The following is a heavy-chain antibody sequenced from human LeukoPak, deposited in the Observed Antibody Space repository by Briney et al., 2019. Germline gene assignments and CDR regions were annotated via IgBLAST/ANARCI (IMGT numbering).Heavy chain of an antibody. CDR2: INRDGGLT. J-gene: IGHJ3*01. D-gene: IGHD6-13*01. CDR1: GFTFSENW. CDR3: AREEHRLAEAGTSAFDL. V-gene: IGHV3-74*01. Sequence: GSVRLSCVASGFTFSENWMHWVRQAPGKGLAWVSHINRDGGLTNYADSVKGRFTISRDNARNTVYLQMSSLRVEDTAIYFCAREEHRLAEAGTSAFDLGGQGTLVTVSP.